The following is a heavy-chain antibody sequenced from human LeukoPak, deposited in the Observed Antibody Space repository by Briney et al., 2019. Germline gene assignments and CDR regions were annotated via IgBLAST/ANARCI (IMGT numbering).Heavy chain of an antibody. D-gene: IGHD2-15*01. V-gene: IGHV4-39*01. CDR2: IYYSGST. Sequence: SETLSLTCTVSGGSISSSSYYWGWIRQPPGKGLEWIGSIYYSGSTYYNPSLKSRVTISVDTSKNQFSLKLSSVTAADTAVYYCARGLLGPSAYYFDYWGQGTLVTVSS. CDR3: ARGLLGPSAYYFDY. J-gene: IGHJ4*02. CDR1: GGSISSSSYY.